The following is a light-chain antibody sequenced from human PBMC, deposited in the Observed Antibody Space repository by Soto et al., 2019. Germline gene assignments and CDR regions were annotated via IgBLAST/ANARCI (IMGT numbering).Light chain of an antibody. CDR3: CSYAGSNYYV. V-gene: IGLV2-23*01. CDR2: EGS. CDR1: SNDVGSYNL. Sequence: QSALTQPASVSGSPGQSITISCTGTSNDVGSYNLVSWYQHHPGKAPKLMIFEGSKRPSGVSNRFSDSKSGNTASLTISGLQAEDEADFYCCSYAGSNYYVFGTGTKLTVL. J-gene: IGLJ1*01.